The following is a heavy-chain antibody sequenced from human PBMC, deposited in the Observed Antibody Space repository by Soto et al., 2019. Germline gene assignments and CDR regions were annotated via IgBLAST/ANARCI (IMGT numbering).Heavy chain of an antibody. D-gene: IGHD3-3*01. CDR1: GYSFTRYW. CDR3: ARQASTIFGVVKDYYYYYGMDV. J-gene: IGHJ6*02. CDR2: IYPCDSDT. Sequence: GSLKNFRKGSGYSFTRYWIGLGRQMPGEGLEGGGVIYPCDSDTRYSPSFQGQVTISADKSISTAYLQWSSLKASDTAMYYCARQASTIFGVVKDYYYYYGMDVWGQGTTVTVSS. V-gene: IGHV5-51*01.